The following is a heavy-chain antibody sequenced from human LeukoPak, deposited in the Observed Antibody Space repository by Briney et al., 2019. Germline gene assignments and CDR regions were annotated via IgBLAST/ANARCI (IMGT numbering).Heavy chain of an antibody. V-gene: IGHV3-30*04. CDR1: GFIFSNYA. D-gene: IGHD3-3*01. J-gene: IGHJ4*02. CDR2: ISYDGRNQ. Sequence: PGGSLRLSCAASGFIFSNYAMHWVRQAPGKGLEWVAVISYDGRNQYYADSVKGRFTVSRDNSKSTLYLQMNSLRAEDTAVYYCASGGFLEWLCVFDYWGQGTLVTVSS. CDR3: ASGGFLEWLCVFDY.